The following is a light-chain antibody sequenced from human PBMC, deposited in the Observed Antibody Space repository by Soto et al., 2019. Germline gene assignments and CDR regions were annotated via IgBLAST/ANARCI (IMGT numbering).Light chain of an antibody. V-gene: IGLV2-14*03. J-gene: IGLJ1*01. Sequence: HSVLTHSASLSWSSCPSITISCSATSSVVGTYNYVSWYQQHPGRAPKLLIYDVSNRPSGVSNRFSGSKSGNTASLTISGLQAEDEADYYCSSFTSTYTYVFGTGTKATVL. CDR1: SSVVGTYNY. CDR3: SSFTSTYTYV. CDR2: DVS.